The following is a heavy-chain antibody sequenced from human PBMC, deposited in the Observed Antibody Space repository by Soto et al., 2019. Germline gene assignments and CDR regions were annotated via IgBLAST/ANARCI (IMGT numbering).Heavy chain of an antibody. Sequence: VQLQQWGAGLLKPSETLSLTCAVYGASLSGDDWSWVRQPPGEGLQWIGEISQSGSTNYDPSLKSRVTISMDTSKNQFSLRLRSVTAADTATYYCARDPNANAFDIWGRGTMVTVSS. J-gene: IGHJ3*02. CDR1: GASLSGDD. V-gene: IGHV4-34*02. CDR3: ARDPNANAFDI. CDR2: ISQSGST.